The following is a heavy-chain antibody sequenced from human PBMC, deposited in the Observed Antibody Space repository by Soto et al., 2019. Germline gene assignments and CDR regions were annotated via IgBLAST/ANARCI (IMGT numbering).Heavy chain of an antibody. Sequence: GGSLRLSCAASGFTVSSNYMSWVRQAPGKGLEWVSVIYSGGSTYYADSVKGRFTISRDNSKNTLYLQMNSLRAEDTAVYYCARFIAVAGLFDYWGQGTLVTVSS. CDR3: ARFIAVAGLFDY. D-gene: IGHD6-19*01. CDR1: GFTVSSNY. J-gene: IGHJ4*02. V-gene: IGHV3-66*01. CDR2: IYSGGST.